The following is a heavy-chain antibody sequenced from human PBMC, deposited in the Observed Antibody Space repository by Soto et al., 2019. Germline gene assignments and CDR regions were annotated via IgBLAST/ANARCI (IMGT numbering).Heavy chain of an antibody. CDR2: IIPIFGTA. D-gene: IGHD6-19*01. Sequence: QVQLVQSGAEVKKPGSSVKVSCKASGGTFSSYAISWVRQAPGQGLEWMGGIIPIFGTANYAPKFQGRVTIPADEATSTAYMEPSSLRSEDTAVYYCARVGAVADQGDYWGQGTLVTVSS. CDR1: GGTFSSYA. J-gene: IGHJ4*02. CDR3: ARVGAVADQGDY. V-gene: IGHV1-69*01.